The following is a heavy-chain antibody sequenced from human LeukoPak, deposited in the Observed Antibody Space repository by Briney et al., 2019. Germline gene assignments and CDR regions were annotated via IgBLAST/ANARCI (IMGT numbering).Heavy chain of an antibody. CDR1: GFTFSSYG. J-gene: IGHJ4*02. CDR3: AKAFRSPAA. D-gene: IGHD2-2*01. V-gene: IGHV3-30*18. Sequence: GGSLRLSCAASGFTFSSYGMHWVRQAPGKGLEWVAVISYDGSNKYYADSGKGRFTISRDNSKNTLYLQMNSLRAEDTAVYYCAKAFRSPAAWGQGTLVTVSS. CDR2: ISYDGSNK.